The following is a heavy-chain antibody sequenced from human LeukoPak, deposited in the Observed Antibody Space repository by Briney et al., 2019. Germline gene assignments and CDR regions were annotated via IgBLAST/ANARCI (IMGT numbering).Heavy chain of an antibody. Sequence: GASVKVSCKASGYTFTSYGISWVRQAPGQGLEWMGGIIPIFGTANYAQKFQGRVTITADESTSTAYMELSSLRSEDTAVYYCASGPESSWPYYFDYWGQGTLVTVSS. V-gene: IGHV1-69*13. CDR2: IIPIFGTA. J-gene: IGHJ4*02. CDR1: GYTFTSYG. D-gene: IGHD6-13*01. CDR3: ASGPESSWPYYFDY.